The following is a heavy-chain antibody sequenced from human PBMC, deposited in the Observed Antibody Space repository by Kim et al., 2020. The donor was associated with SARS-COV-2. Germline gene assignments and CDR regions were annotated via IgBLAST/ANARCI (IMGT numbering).Heavy chain of an antibody. Sequence: SETLSLTCTVSGGSISSSSYYWGWIRQPPGKGLEWIGSIYYSGSTYYNPSLKSRVTISVDTSKNQFSLKLSSVTAADTAVYYCARSWPPRGSGRRAFDIWGQGTMVTVSS. CDR2: IYYSGST. CDR1: GGSISSSSYY. J-gene: IGHJ3*02. CDR3: ARSWPPRGSGRRAFDI. D-gene: IGHD3-10*01. V-gene: IGHV4-39*01.